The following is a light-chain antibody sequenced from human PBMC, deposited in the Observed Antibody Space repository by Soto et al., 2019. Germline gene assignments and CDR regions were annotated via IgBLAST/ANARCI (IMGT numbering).Light chain of an antibody. CDR3: SSYTSSSTVV. CDR2: DVS. Sequence: QSALTQPASVSGSPGQSITISCTGTSGDIGGYNYVSWYQHHPAKAPKLMVYDVSDRPSGVSNRFSGSKSGNTASLTISGLQAEDEADYYCSSYTSSSTVVFGGGTKVTVL. CDR1: SGDIGGYNY. V-gene: IGLV2-14*03. J-gene: IGLJ2*01.